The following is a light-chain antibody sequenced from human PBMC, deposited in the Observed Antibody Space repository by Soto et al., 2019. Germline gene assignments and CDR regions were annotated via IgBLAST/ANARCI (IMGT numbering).Light chain of an antibody. CDR2: HAS. V-gene: IGKV1-5*01. J-gene: IGKJ1*01. CDR3: QQYNSYS. Sequence: DIQMTQSPSSLFASVGDRITITCRASQSINIYLNWYQQKPGTAPKLLIYHASTLESGVPSRFSGSGSGTEFTLTISSLQPDDFATYYCQQYNSYSFGQGTKVDIK. CDR1: QSINIY.